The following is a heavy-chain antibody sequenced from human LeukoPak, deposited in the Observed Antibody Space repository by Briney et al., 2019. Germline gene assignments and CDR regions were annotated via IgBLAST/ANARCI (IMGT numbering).Heavy chain of an antibody. CDR2: INHSGST. V-gene: IGHV4-34*01. D-gene: IGHD6-19*01. Sequence: PSETLSLTCTVSGGSISSYYWSWIRQPPGKGLEWIGEINHSGSTNYNPSLKSRVTISLDTSKNQFSLKLRYVTAADTAVYYCARGNSIPVAGTIEDYWGQGTLVTVSS. J-gene: IGHJ4*02. CDR3: ARGNSIPVAGTIEDY. CDR1: GGSISSYY.